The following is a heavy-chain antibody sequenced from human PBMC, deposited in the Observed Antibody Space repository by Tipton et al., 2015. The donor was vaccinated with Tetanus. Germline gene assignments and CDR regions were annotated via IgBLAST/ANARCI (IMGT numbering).Heavy chain of an antibody. Sequence: QLVQSGPEVKKPGSSVKVSCKASGGTFSSYAISWVRQAPGQGLEWMGGIIPIFGTANYAQKFQGRVTITADESASTAYMELSSLRSEDTAVYYCARGSGWYAEHYYYYGMDVWGQGTTVTVSS. CDR3: ARGSGWYAEHYYYYGMDV. D-gene: IGHD6-19*01. CDR1: GGTFSSYA. J-gene: IGHJ6*02. CDR2: IIPIFGTA. V-gene: IGHV1-69*01.